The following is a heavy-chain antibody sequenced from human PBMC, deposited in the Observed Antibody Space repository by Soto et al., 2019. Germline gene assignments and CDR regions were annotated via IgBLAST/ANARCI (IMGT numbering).Heavy chain of an antibody. CDR1: GYTFTSYG. Sequence: QVQLVQSGAEVKKPGASVKVSCKASGYTFTSYGISWVRQAPGQGLEWMGWISASNGNTNYAQKLQGRVTMTTDTSTNTAYMELRSLRSADTAVYYCARVSGGWYYWFDPWGQGTLVTVSS. CDR2: ISASNGNT. CDR3: ARVSGGWYYWFDP. D-gene: IGHD6-19*01. V-gene: IGHV1-18*01. J-gene: IGHJ5*02.